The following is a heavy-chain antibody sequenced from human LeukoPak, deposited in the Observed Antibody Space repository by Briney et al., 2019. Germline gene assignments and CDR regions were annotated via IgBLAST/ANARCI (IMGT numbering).Heavy chain of an antibody. CDR2: ISYSGYT. CDR1: GGSISSYH. CDR3: ARIERDGSGKPPYYYYYMDV. D-gene: IGHD3-10*01. Sequence: SETLSLTCSVPGGSISSYHWSWIRQPPGKGLEWIGYISYSGYTNYNPSLQSRVTISLDRSKNQFSVKLTSVTAADTAVYYCARIERDGSGKPPYYYYYMDVWGKGTTVTVSS. J-gene: IGHJ6*03. V-gene: IGHV4-59*01.